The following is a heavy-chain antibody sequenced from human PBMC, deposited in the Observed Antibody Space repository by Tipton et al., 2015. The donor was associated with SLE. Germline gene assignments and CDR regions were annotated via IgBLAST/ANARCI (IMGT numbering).Heavy chain of an antibody. Sequence: SLRLSCAASGFTFSSYAMSWVRQAPGKGLERVSAISGSGGSTYYADSVKGRFTISRDNSKNTLYLQMNSLRAEDTAVYYCAKATRSVGATGAFDYWGQGTLFTV. CDR2: ISGSGGST. D-gene: IGHD1-26*01. CDR3: AKATRSVGATGAFDY. J-gene: IGHJ4*02. V-gene: IGHV3-23*01. CDR1: GFTFSSYA.